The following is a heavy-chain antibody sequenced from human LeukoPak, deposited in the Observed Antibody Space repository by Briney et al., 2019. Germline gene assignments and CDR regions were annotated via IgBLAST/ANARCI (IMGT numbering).Heavy chain of an antibody. V-gene: IGHV4-34*01. J-gene: IGHJ4*02. D-gene: IGHD3-16*01. CDR3: ARDSDSGFQ. Sequence: PSETLSLTCTVPGGSFSFYFWHWIRQPPGEGLDWIGEIDNRGSTQYKPSLRSRGIISIDTSGNHFSLKLTSVTAADTAVYFCARDSDSGFQWGQGMLVTASS. CDR1: GGSFSFYF. CDR2: IDNRGST.